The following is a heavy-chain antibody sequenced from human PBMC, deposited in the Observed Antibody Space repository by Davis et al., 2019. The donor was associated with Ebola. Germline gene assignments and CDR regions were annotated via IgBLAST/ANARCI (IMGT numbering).Heavy chain of an antibody. D-gene: IGHD3-3*01. J-gene: IGHJ4*02. Sequence: PGGSLRLSCAASGFTFSSYSMNWVRQAPGKGLAWVSSISSSSSYIYYADSVKGRFTISRDNAKNSLYLQMNSLRAEDTAVYYCARDISTDYDFWSGNDYWGQGTLVTVSS. CDR1: GFTFSSYS. CDR3: ARDISTDYDFWSGNDY. V-gene: IGHV3-21*01. CDR2: ISSSSSYI.